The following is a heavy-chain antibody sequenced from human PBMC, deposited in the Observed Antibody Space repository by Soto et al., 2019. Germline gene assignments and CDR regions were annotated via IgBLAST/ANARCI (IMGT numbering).Heavy chain of an antibody. Sequence: LRLSCAASGFSFSISPMHWVRQAPGKGPEWVALISYDGTNKFYADSVKGRFTISRDNSKSALYLQVDSLRPEDAAVYYCARDPKTSGGQHWAFNYFDSWGQGTLVTVSS. V-gene: IGHV3-30-3*01. CDR2: ISYDGTNK. CDR3: ARDPKTSGGQHWAFNYFDS. CDR1: GFSFSISP. D-gene: IGHD7-27*01. J-gene: IGHJ4*02.